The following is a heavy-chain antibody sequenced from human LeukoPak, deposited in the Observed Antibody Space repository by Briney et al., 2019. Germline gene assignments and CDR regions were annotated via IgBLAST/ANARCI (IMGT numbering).Heavy chain of an antibody. Sequence: PGGSLRLSCAASGFTFDDYGMNWVRQAPGKGLEWVSSISSSSYIYYADSVKGRFTISRDNTKNSLYLQMNSLRAEDTAAYYCARGYCGGGSCYTYWGQGTLVTVSS. V-gene: IGHV3-69-1*02. D-gene: IGHD2-15*01. CDR2: ISSSSYI. CDR1: GFTFDDYG. CDR3: ARGYCGGGSCYTY. J-gene: IGHJ4*02.